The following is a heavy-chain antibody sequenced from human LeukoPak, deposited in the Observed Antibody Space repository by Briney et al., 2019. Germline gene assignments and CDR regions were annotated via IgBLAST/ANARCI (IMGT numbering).Heavy chain of an antibody. Sequence: GGSLRLSCAASGFTFSDYYMSWIRQAPGKGLEWISYISSSGTTIYYADSVKGRFTISRDNAKNSLYLQMNSLRAEDTAVYYCARVRGSYSVDYWGQGTLVTVSS. CDR3: ARVRGSYSVDY. J-gene: IGHJ4*02. CDR1: GFTFSDYY. CDR2: ISSSGTTI. D-gene: IGHD1-26*01. V-gene: IGHV3-11*04.